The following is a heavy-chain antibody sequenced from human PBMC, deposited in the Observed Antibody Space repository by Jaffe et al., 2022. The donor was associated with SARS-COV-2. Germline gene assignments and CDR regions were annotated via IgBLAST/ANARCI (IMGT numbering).Heavy chain of an antibody. J-gene: IGHJ4*02. CDR1: GGSFTNYT. V-gene: IGHV1-69*02. CDR2: IIPILDIA. Sequence: QVQLVQSGAEVKKPGSSVKVSCKASGGSFTNYTFSWVRQAPGQGLEWMGRIIPILDIANYAQKFQGRVTITADRSTSTAYMELSSLRSEDTAVYYCARSYYYDSSGYQLDYWGQGTLVTVSS. D-gene: IGHD3-22*01. CDR3: ARSYYYDSSGYQLDY.